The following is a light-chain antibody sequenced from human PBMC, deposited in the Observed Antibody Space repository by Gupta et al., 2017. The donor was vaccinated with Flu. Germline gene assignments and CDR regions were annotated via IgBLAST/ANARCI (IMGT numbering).Light chain of an antibody. CDR3: HQDGSSPLT. J-gene: IGKJ4*01. CDR2: GAS. V-gene: IGKV3-20*01. Sequence: TLLLSPGEGATPSCRASQMVRSNYLAWYQQKPGQAPRLLIYGASSRATGIPDRFSGSGSGTEFTLTISRLEPEDFAVYYCHQDGSSPLTFGGGTKVDIK. CDR1: QMVRSNY.